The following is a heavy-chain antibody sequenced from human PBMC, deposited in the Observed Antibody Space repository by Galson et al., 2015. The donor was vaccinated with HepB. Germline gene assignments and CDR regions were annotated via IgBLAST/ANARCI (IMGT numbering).Heavy chain of an antibody. Sequence: SVKVSCKASGYTFTSYGISWVRQAPGQGLEWMGWISAYNGNTNYAQKLQGRVTMTTDTSTSAAYMELRSLRSDDTAVYYCARDLGRGYCSSTSCYTSRWFDPWGQGTLVTVSS. D-gene: IGHD2-2*02. CDR3: ARDLGRGYCSSTSCYTSRWFDP. V-gene: IGHV1-18*01. CDR1: GYTFTSYG. CDR2: ISAYNGNT. J-gene: IGHJ5*02.